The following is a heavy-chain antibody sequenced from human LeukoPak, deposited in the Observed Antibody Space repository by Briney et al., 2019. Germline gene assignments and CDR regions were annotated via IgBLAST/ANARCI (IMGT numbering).Heavy chain of an antibody. CDR1: GFTFSSYS. Sequence: GGSLRLSCAASGFTFSSYSMNWVHQAPGKGLEWVSSISSGSSYIYYADSVKGRFTISRDNAKNSLYLQMNSLRAEDTAVYYCASHRSSGWYDSTFDYWGQGTLVTVSS. J-gene: IGHJ4*02. D-gene: IGHD6-19*01. CDR3: ASHRSSGWYDSTFDY. V-gene: IGHV3-21*03. CDR2: ISSGSSYI.